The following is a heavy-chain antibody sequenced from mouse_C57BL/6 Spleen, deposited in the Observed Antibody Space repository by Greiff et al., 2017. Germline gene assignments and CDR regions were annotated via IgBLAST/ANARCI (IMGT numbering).Heavy chain of an antibody. CDR1: GFNIKDYY. D-gene: IGHD2-3*01. J-gene: IGHJ1*03. Sequence: EVKLVESGAELVKPGASVKLSCTASGFNIKDYYMHWVKQRTEQGLEWIGRIDPEDGETKYAPKFQGKATITADTSSNTAYLQLSSLTSEDTAVYYCARWLLRDWYFDVWGTGTTGTVSS. CDR3: ARWLLRDWYFDV. V-gene: IGHV14-2*01. CDR2: IDPEDGET.